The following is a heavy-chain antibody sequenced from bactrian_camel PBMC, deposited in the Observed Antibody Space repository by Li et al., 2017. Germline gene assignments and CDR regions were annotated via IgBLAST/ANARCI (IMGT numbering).Heavy chain of an antibody. CDR2: IYTNGGRT. D-gene: IGHD5*01. Sequence: QVQLVESGGGSVQAGGSLTLSCTVSGYIRSQTYMGWFRQAPGKKREGVATIYTNGGRTYYADSVKGRFTISLDNAKNTVYLQMNSLKPEDTAMYYCAAARTLTDWARRPAYWGQGTQVTVS. V-gene: IGHV3S54*01. J-gene: IGHJ4*01. CDR3: AAARTLTDWARRPAY. CDR1: GYIRSQTY.